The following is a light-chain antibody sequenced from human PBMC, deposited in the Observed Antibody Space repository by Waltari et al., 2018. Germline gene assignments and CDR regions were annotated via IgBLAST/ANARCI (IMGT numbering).Light chain of an antibody. CDR1: QSVSEW. V-gene: IGKV1-5*03. Sequence: DIQMTQSPSTLSASVGDSVTITCRAGQSVSEWLAWYQQKPGRAPDLLIYKASTLERGVSSRFRGSGSGTEFTLIINSLQPDDFATYYCQQYDSYPVTFGQGTKVEIK. J-gene: IGKJ1*01. CDR2: KAS. CDR3: QQYDSYPVT.